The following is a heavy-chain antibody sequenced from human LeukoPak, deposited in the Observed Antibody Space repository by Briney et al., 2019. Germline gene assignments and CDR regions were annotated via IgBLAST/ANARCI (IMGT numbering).Heavy chain of an antibody. J-gene: IGHJ4*02. CDR3: AKGRGANSGPTLDY. CDR2: TSDSGGGA. D-gene: IGHD6-19*01. V-gene: IGHV3-23*01. Sequence: GGSLRLSCAASGFTFSSSSMTWVRQAPGKGLEWVSATSDSGGGAWYGDSVRGRFTISRDNSRNTLYLQINTLRAEDTALYYCAKGRGANSGPTLDYWGQGTLFSVSS. CDR1: GFTFSSSS.